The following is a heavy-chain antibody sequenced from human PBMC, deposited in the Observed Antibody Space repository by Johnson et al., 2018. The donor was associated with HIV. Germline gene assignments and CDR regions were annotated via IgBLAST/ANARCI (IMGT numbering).Heavy chain of an antibody. J-gene: IGHJ3*02. Sequence: VQLVESGGGLVQPGGSLRLSCAASGFTFSSYWMSWVRQAPGKGLEWVANIKQDGSEKYYVASVKGRFTISRDNAKNSLYLQINSLRAEDTAVYYCAKLYAPQFPDAFDIWGQGTMVTVSS. CDR3: AKLYAPQFPDAFDI. CDR1: GFTFSSYW. D-gene: IGHD3-16*01. V-gene: IGHV3-7*01. CDR2: IKQDGSEK.